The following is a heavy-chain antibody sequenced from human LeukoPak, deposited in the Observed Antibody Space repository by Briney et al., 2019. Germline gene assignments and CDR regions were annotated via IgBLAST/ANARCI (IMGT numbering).Heavy chain of an antibody. V-gene: IGHV5-51*01. CDR1: GYSFTSYW. CDR2: IYPGDSDT. CDR3: ARRQRGLTSSESANYYYYMDV. D-gene: IGHD3-10*01. J-gene: IGHJ6*03. Sequence: GESLKISCKGSGYSFTSYWIGWVRQMPGKGLEWMGIIYPGDSDTRYSPSFQGQVTISADKSISTAYLQWSSLKASDTAMYYCARRQRGLTSSESANYYYYMDVWGKGTTVTVSS.